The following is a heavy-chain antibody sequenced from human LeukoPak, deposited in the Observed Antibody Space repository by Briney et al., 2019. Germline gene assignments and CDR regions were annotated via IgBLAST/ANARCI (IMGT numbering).Heavy chain of an antibody. CDR2: MNPNSGNT. Sequence: GASVKVSCKASGYTFTSYDINWVRQATGQGLEWMGWMNPNSGNTGYAQKFQGRVTMTRNTSISTAYMELSSLRSEDTAVYYCARTPTKYGDYENYFDYWGQGTLVTVSS. D-gene: IGHD4-17*01. V-gene: IGHV1-8*01. CDR3: ARTPTKYGDYENYFDY. J-gene: IGHJ4*02. CDR1: GYTFTSYD.